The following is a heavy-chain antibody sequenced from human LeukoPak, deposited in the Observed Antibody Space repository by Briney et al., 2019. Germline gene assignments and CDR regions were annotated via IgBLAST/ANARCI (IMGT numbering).Heavy chain of an antibody. CDR3: AADGVVVAATSSPHYYYYGMDV. D-gene: IGHD2-15*01. CDR1: GFTFTSSA. J-gene: IGHJ6*02. Sequence: GASVKVSCKASGFTFTSSAMQWVRQARGQRLEWIGWIVVGSGNTNYAQKFQERVTITRDMSTSTAYMELSSLRSEDTAVYYCAADGVVVAATSSPHYYYYGMDVWGQGTTVTASS. V-gene: IGHV1-58*02. CDR2: IVVGSGNT.